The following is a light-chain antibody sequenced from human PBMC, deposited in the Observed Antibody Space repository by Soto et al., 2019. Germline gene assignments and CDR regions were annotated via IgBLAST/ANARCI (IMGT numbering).Light chain of an antibody. Sequence: QSALTQPASVSGSLGQSITISCTGTSSDVGYYDYVSWYQQHPGKAPKVIISEVSNRPSGVSHRFSGSKSGNTASLTISGVQSEDEADYHCSSYTSSNTVVVFGGGTKLTVL. J-gene: IGLJ2*01. V-gene: IGLV2-14*01. CDR3: SSYTSSNTVVV. CDR2: EVS. CDR1: SSDVGYYDY.